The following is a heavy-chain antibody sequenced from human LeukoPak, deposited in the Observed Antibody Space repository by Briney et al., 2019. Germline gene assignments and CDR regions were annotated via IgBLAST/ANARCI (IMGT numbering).Heavy chain of an antibody. CDR2: ISAYNGNT. CDR1: GYTFTSYG. CDR3: ARLCSSTSCYPHYYYGMDV. J-gene: IGHJ6*04. V-gene: IGHV1-18*04. Sequence: ASVEVSCKASGYTFTSYGISWVRQAPGQGLGWMGWISAYNGNTNYAQKLQGRVTMTTDTSTSTAYMELRSLRSDDTAVYYCARLCSSTSCYPHYYYGMDVWGKGTTVTVSS. D-gene: IGHD2-2*01.